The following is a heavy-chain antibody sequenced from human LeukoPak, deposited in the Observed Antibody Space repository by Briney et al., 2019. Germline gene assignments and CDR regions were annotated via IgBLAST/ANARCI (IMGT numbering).Heavy chain of an antibody. CDR2: IIPIFGTA. CDR1: GGTFSSYD. CDR3: AREEVTTPHYFDY. D-gene: IGHD4-17*01. J-gene: IGHJ4*02. Sequence: SVKVSCKASGGTFSSYDISWVRQAPGQGLEWMGSIIPIFGTANYAQKFQGRVTITTDESTSTAYMELSSLRSEDTAVYYCAREEVTTPHYFDYGGQGTLVTVSS. V-gene: IGHV1-69*05.